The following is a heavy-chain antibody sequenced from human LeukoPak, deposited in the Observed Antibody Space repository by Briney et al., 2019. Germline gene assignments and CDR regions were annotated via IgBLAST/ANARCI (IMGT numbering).Heavy chain of an antibody. V-gene: IGHV1-46*01. CDR2: INPTGTTT. J-gene: IGHJ4*02. D-gene: IGHD2-2*01. CDR3: ARDGSLIWGYCSSTSCRTFDY. Sequence: ASVKVSCKASGYTFINNWVHWVRQAPGQGLEWVGLINPTGTTTLYAQKFQGRVTLTRDMSTSTDYMELRSLKSEDTAVYYCARDGSLIWGYCSSTSCRTFDYWGQGTLVTVSS. CDR1: GYTFINNW.